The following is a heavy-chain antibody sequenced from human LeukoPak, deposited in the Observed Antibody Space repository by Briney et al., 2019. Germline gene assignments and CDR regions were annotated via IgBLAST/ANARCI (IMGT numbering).Heavy chain of an antibody. J-gene: IGHJ1*01. D-gene: IGHD6-13*01. CDR1: GFTFSSYS. CDR2: ISYDGNNE. Sequence: GRSLRLSCAASGFTFSSYSMHWVRQAPGKGLEWVAVISYDGNNENYADSVKGRFTISRDNPWNTLYLRMNSLRPEDTAVYYCARGGVQRLTTAHGYWGQGTLVTVSS. CDR3: ARGGVQRLTTAHGY. V-gene: IGHV3-30-3*01.